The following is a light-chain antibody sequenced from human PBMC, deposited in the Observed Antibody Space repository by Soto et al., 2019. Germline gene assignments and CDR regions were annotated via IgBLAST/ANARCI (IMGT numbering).Light chain of an antibody. J-gene: IGLJ1*01. V-gene: IGLV2-11*01. CDR2: DVN. Sequence: QSVLTQPPSVSGSPGQSVTISCTGTSGDVGGYNYVSWYQQQPGKAPKLILYDVNQRPSGAPDRFSGSKSGNTASLTISGLQAEDEADYYCYSFAGTYTLRVFVTGTKVTVL. CDR3: YSFAGTYTLRV. CDR1: SGDVGGYNY.